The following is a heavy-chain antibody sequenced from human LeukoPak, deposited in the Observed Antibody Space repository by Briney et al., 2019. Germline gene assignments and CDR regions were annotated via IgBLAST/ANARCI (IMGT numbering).Heavy chain of an antibody. V-gene: IGHV1-18*04. CDR2: IRVYNGNT. CDR3: ARHLRLTGYFDY. J-gene: IGHJ4*02. Sequence: ASVKVSCKASGYTFTSYYMHWVRQAPGQGLEWMGWIRVYNGNTNYAQKLQGRVTMTTDTSTSTAYMELRSLRSDDTAVYYCARHLRLTGYFDYWGQGTLVTVSS. CDR1: GYTFTSYY. D-gene: IGHD6-13*01.